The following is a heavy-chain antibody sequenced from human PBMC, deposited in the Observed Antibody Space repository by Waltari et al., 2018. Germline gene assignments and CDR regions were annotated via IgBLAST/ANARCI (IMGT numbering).Heavy chain of an antibody. CDR2: ISHEGTT. V-gene: IGHV4-34*01. CDR1: GGSFSDYY. CDR3: ARPGDLGGTSFHY. D-gene: IGHD1-26*01. Sequence: QVQLQQWGAGLLEPSETLSPTCAVYGGSFSDYYFHWIRQPPGKGLEWIGEISHEGTTNYNPSLKSRVTISVDKSKNQFSLKLTSLTAADTAVYYCARPGDLGGTSFHYWGQGTLVTVSS. J-gene: IGHJ4*02.